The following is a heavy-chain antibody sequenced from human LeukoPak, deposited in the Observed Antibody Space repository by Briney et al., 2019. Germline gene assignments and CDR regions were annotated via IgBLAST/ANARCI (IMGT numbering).Heavy chain of an antibody. V-gene: IGHV3-30*18. J-gene: IGHJ4*02. CDR2: ISYDGSNK. CDR1: GFTFSSYG. D-gene: IGHD6-19*01. Sequence: GGSLRLSCAASGFTFSSYGMHWVRQAPGKGLEWVAVISYDGSNKYYADSVKGRFTISRDNSKNTLYLQMNSLRAEDTAVYYCAKGFNLGSGWYNYFDHWGQGTLVTVSS. CDR3: AKGFNLGSGWYNYFDH.